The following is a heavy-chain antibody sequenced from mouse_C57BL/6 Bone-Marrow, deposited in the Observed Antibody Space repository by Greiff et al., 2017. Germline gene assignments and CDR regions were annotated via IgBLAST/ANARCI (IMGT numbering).Heavy chain of an antibody. V-gene: IGHV1-78*01. CDR2: IYPRDGST. D-gene: IGHD2-1*01. CDR3: ARWGYYGNYVSYWYFDV. CDR1: GYTFTDHT. Sequence: QVQLKQSDAELVKPGASVKISCKVSGYTFTDHTIHWMKQRPEQGLEWVGYIYPRDGSTKYNEKFKGTATLTADKSSSTAYMQLNSLTSEDSAVYFCARWGYYGNYVSYWYFDVWGTGTTVTVSS. J-gene: IGHJ1*03.